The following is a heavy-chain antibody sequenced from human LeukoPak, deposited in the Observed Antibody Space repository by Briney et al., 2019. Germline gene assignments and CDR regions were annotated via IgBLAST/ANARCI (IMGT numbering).Heavy chain of an antibody. CDR1: GGTFSSYA. Sequence: SVKVSCKASGGTFSSYAISWVRQAPGQGLEWMGRIIPILGIANYAQKFQGRVTITADKSTSTAYMELSSLRSEDTAVYYCARDRRGDDCYYYYMDVWGKGTTVTVSS. J-gene: IGHJ6*03. D-gene: IGHD2-21*02. CDR3: ARDRRGDDCYYYYMDV. V-gene: IGHV1-69*04. CDR2: IIPILGIA.